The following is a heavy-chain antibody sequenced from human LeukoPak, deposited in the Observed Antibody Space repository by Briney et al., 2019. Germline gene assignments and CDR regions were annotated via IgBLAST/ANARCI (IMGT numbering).Heavy chain of an antibody. CDR2: IKSKTDGGTT. V-gene: IGHV3-15*01. Sequence: GGSLRLSCAASGFTFSNAWMSWVRQAPGKGLEWVGRIKSKTDGGTTDYAAPAKGRFTISGDDSKNTLYLQMNSLKTEDTAVYYCTTGSSVRSYFDYWGQGTLVTVSS. D-gene: IGHD4-17*01. CDR3: TTGSSVRSYFDY. J-gene: IGHJ4*02. CDR1: GFTFSNAW.